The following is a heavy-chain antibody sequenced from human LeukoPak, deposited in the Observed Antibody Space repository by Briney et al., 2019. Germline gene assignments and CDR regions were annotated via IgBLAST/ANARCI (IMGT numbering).Heavy chain of an antibody. Sequence: PSETLSLTCAVSGGSISSSNWWSWVRQPPGKGLEWIGEIYHSGSTNYNPSLKSRVTISVDKSKNQFSLKLSSVTAADTAVYYCARDPWGSGSYVSRAHWFDPWGQGTLVTVSS. D-gene: IGHD3-10*01. V-gene: IGHV4-4*02. CDR3: ARDPWGSGSYVSRAHWFDP. CDR1: GGSISSSNW. J-gene: IGHJ5*02. CDR2: IYHSGST.